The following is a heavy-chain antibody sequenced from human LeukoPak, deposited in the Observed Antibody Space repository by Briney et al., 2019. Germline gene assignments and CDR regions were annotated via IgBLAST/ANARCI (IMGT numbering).Heavy chain of an antibody. Sequence: GRSLRLSCAASGFTFSSYAMHWVRQAPGKGLEWVAVISYDGSNKYYADSVKGRFTISRDNSKNTLYLQMNSLRAEDTAVYYCAKAISSSWYRGIDYWGQGTLVTVSS. V-gene: IGHV3-30*04. CDR3: AKAISSSWYRGIDY. D-gene: IGHD6-13*01. J-gene: IGHJ4*02. CDR2: ISYDGSNK. CDR1: GFTFSSYA.